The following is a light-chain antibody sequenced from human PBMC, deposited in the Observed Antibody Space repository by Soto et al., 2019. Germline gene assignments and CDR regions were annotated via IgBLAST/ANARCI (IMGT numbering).Light chain of an antibody. Sequence: QSVLTQPASVSGSPGQSITIACTGTSSDIGGYNFVSWYQQHPGKAPKLLIYGVGTRPSGVSNRFSGSKSGNTASLTISGLQAEDEAHYYCNSYRTVSTYVFGTGTKLTVL. J-gene: IGLJ1*01. CDR3: NSYRTVSTYV. CDR2: GVG. V-gene: IGLV2-14*01. CDR1: SSDIGGYNF.